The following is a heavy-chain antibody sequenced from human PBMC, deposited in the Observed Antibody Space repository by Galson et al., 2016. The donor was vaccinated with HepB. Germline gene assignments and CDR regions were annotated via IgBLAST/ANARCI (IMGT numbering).Heavy chain of an antibody. V-gene: IGHV2-5*02. J-gene: IGHJ4*02. CDR2: TYRDGNE. CDR1: GLSLNTSGVG. D-gene: IGHD3-3*01. CDR3: ALMKIHYDVLRGSLRAVATFDY. Sequence: PALVKPTQTLTLTCSVSGLSLNTSGVGVGWIRQSPGKALDCLAVTYRDGNERYSPAMRNRLSITKDTSKNLVVLTVTNVDPVDTATYYCALMKIHYDVLRGSLRAVATFDYGGQGTLVTVSA.